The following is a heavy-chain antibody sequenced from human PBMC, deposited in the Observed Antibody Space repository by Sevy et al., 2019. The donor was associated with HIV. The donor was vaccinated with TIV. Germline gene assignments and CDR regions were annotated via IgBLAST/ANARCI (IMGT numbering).Heavy chain of an antibody. V-gene: IGHV3-33*01. CDR3: ARDSRQTYYYDSSGYSYFDY. D-gene: IGHD3-22*01. CDR1: GFTFSSYG. Sequence: GGSLRLSCAASGFTFSSYGMHWVRQAPGKGLEWVAVIWYDGSNKYYADSVKGRFTISRDNSKNTLYLKMNSLRAEDTAVYYCARDSRQTYYYDSSGYSYFDYWGQGTLVTVSS. CDR2: IWYDGSNK. J-gene: IGHJ4*02.